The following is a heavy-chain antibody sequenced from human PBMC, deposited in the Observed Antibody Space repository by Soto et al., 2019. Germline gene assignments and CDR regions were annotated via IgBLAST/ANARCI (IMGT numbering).Heavy chain of an antibody. Sequence: QLQLQESGSGLVQPSQTLSLTCTASGGSISTYDYSWSWIRQPPGGGLEWIGSVYHTGKTYFIPSLKSRVTMSLDKSKNQFSLNLTSVTAADTALYYCARERTIFGIAPGGGMDVWGQGTTVTVSS. CDR2: VYHTGKT. J-gene: IGHJ6*02. V-gene: IGHV4-30-2*01. CDR1: GGSISTYDYS. CDR3: ARERTIFGIAPGGGMDV. D-gene: IGHD3-3*01.